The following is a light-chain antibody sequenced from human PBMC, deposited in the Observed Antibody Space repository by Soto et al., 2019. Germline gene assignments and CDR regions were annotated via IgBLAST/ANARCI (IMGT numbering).Light chain of an antibody. CDR3: CSYAGTTHV. J-gene: IGLJ1*01. CDR1: SSDIGGYNY. V-gene: IGLV2-11*01. Sequence: QSALTQPPSVSGYPGQSVTISCTGTSSDIGGYNYVSWYQQLPGKAPKLMIYDVSKRPSGVPDRFSGSNSGNTASLTISGLQAEDEADYYCCSYAGTTHVFGTGTKLTVL. CDR2: DVS.